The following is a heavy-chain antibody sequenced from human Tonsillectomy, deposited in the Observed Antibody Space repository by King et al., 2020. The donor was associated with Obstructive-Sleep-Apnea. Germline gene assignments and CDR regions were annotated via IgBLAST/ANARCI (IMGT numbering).Heavy chain of an antibody. CDR1: GYSLSESS. J-gene: IGHJ6*02. D-gene: IGHD6-19*01. CDR3: ATFWSARWLVRYYYGMDV. CDR2: LDPEDGKT. Sequence: QLVQSGAEVKKPGASVKVSCKVSGYSLSESSMHWVRQAPGKGLEWMGGLDPEDGKTIYAQKFQGRLTMTEDTSTDTAYMELSSLRSEDTAVYFCATFWSARWLVRYYYGMDVWGQGTTVTVSS. V-gene: IGHV1-24*01.